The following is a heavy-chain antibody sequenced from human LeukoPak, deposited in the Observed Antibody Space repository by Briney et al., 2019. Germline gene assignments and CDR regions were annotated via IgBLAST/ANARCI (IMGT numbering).Heavy chain of an antibody. D-gene: IGHD3-16*01. V-gene: IGHV4-34*01. CDR2: INHSGST. Sequence: SETLSLTCAVYGGSFSGYYWSWIRQPPGKGLEWIGEINHSGSTNYNPSLKSRVTVSVDTSKNQFSLKLSSVTAADTAVYYCAARGLFTFDYWGQGTLVTVPS. CDR1: GGSFSGYY. CDR3: AARGLFTFDY. J-gene: IGHJ4*02.